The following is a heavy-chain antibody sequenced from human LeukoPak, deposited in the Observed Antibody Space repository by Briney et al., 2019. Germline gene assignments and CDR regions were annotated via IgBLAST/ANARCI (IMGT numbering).Heavy chain of an antibody. CDR2: IKQDGSEK. V-gene: IGHV3-7*01. CDR3: ARETYYYDSSGYEGKGYYYYYYMDV. D-gene: IGHD3-22*01. CDR1: GFTFSRYW. Sequence: GGSLRLSCAASGFTFSRYWMSWVRQAPGKGLEWVANIKQDGSEKYYVDSVKGRFTISRDNAKNSLYLQMNSLRAEDTAVYYCARETYYYDSSGYEGKGYYYYYYMDVWGKGTTVTISS. J-gene: IGHJ6*03.